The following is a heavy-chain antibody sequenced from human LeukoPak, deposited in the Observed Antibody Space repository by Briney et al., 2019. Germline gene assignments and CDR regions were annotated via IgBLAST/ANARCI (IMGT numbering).Heavy chain of an antibody. J-gene: IGHJ4*02. V-gene: IGHV4-38-2*01. CDR2: IYHSGST. CDR1: GYSISSGYY. Sequence: PSETLSLTCAVSGYSISSGYYWGWIRQPPGKGLEWIGSIYHSGSTYYNPSLKSRVTISVDTSKNQFSLKLSSVTAADTAVYYCARWLQWENYFDYWGQGTLVTVSS. CDR3: ARWLQWENYFDY. D-gene: IGHD5-24*01.